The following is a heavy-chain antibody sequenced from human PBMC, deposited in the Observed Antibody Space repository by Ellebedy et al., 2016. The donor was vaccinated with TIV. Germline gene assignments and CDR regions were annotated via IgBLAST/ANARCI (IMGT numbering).Heavy chain of an antibody. CDR1: GFTFSSYA. J-gene: IGHJ4*02. CDR3: ANVGGSGSYYNGY. D-gene: IGHD3-10*01. CDR2: VVGSGERT. Sequence: GESLKISCAASGFTFSSYAMSWVRQAPGKGPEWVSAVVGSGERTSYADSVKGRFTISRDNSKNRLYLQMNSLKVEDTATYYCANVGGSGSYYNGYWGLGTLVTVSS. V-gene: IGHV3-23*01.